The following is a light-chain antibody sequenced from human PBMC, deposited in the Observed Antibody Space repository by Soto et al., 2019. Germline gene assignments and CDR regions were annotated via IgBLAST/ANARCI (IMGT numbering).Light chain of an antibody. J-gene: IGKJ3*01. CDR2: WAS. Sequence: DIVMTQSPDSLAVSLGERATINCKSSQSVLYSSNNKNYLAWYQQKPGQPPKLLIYWASTRESGVPDRFSGSGSATDFPLTTSSLQAEDVAVHYCQQYYSAPLFPFGPRTKGDIK. CDR1: QSVLYSSNNKNY. V-gene: IGKV4-1*01. CDR3: QQYYSAPLFP.